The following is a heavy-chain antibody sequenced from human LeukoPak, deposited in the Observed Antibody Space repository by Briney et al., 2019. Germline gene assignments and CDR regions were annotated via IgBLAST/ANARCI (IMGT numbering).Heavy chain of an antibody. CDR2: IYYSGST. D-gene: IGHD3-22*01. Sequence: SQTLSLTCTVSGGSISSGDYCWSWIRQPPGKGLEWIGYIYYSGSTNYNPSLKSRVTISVDASKNQFSLKLSSVTAADTAVYYCARGSYYYDSSGYSPVFDIWGQGTMVTVSS. CDR1: GGSISSGDYC. V-gene: IGHV4-30-4*08. J-gene: IGHJ3*02. CDR3: ARGSYYYDSSGYSPVFDI.